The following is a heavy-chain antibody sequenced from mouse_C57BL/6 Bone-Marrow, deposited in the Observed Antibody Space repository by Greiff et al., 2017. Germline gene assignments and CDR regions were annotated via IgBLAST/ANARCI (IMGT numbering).Heavy chain of an antibody. CDR1: GYTFTSYW. J-gene: IGHJ2*01. CDR3: ARTFITTVGYFDY. V-gene: IGHV1-64*01. CDR2: IHPNSGST. Sequence: VQLQQPGAELVKPGASVKLSCKASGYTFTSYWMHWVKQRPGQGLEWIGMIHPNSGSTNYNEKFKSKATLTVDKSSSTAYMQLSSLTSEDSAVYDCARTFITTVGYFDYWGQGTTLTVSS. D-gene: IGHD1-1*01.